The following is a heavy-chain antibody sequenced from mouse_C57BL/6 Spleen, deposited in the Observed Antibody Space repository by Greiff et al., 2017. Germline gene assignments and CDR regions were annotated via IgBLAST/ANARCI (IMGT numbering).Heavy chain of an antibody. CDR1: GYSFPGYD. CDR3: ARSVYYGSAWFAY. D-gene: IGHD2-2*01. J-gene: IGHJ3*01. V-gene: IGHV1-42*01. CDR2: INPSTGGT. Sequence: VQLQQSGPGLVKPGASVKISCKASGYSFPGYDMNWVKQSPEKSLELIGEINPSTGGTTYNQKIKAKATLTVDKSPRTAYMQLKSLTSEDSAVXYCARSVYYGSAWFAYWGQGTLVTVSA.